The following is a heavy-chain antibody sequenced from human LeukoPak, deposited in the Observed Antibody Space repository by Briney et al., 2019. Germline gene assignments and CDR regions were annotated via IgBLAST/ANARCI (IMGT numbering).Heavy chain of an antibody. CDR1: GYTFTSYY. J-gene: IGHJ3*02. CDR2: INPSGGST. CDR3: ARDSPSSSGANDAFDI. D-gene: IGHD3-16*01. Sequence: ASVKVSCKASGYTFTSYYMHWVRQAPGHGLEWMGIINPSGGSTSYAQKFQGRVTMTRDTSTSTVYMELSSLRSEDTAVYYCARDSPSSSGANDAFDIWGQGTMVTVSS. V-gene: IGHV1-46*01.